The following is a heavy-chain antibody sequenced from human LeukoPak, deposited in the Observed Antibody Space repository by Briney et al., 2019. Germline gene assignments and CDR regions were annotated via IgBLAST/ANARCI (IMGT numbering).Heavy chain of an antibody. J-gene: IGHJ4*02. CDR1: GGTFSSYA. V-gene: IGHV1-69*01. CDR2: IIPIFGTA. CDR3: ARQGLPLSGSLADY. Sequence: SVKVSCKASGGTFSSYAISWVRQAPGQGLEWMGGIIPIFGTANYAQKFQGRVTITADESTSTAYMELSSLRSEDTAVYYCARQGLPLSGSLADYWGQGTLVTVSS. D-gene: IGHD3-10*01.